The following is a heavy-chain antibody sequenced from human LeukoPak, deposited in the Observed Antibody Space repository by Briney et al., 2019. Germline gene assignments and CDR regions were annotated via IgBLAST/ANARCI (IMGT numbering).Heavy chain of an antibody. J-gene: IGHJ4*02. Sequence: GRSLRLSCAASGFTFRNHGMHWVRQAPGKGLEWLAFIRFDASDTFYAASVKGRFTISRDNSKNTLSLQLNSLKAEDAGLYYCARALSVDSGWFYFHFWGQGTLVTVSS. V-gene: IGHV3-33*01. CDR3: ARALSVDSGWFYFHF. CDR2: IRFDASDT. D-gene: IGHD6-19*01. CDR1: GFTFRNHG.